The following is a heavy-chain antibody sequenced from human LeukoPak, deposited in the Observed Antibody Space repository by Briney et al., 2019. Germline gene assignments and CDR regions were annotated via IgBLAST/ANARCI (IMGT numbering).Heavy chain of an antibody. CDR1: GFTFSSYS. Sequence: GRSLRLSCAVSGFTFSSYSMSSVRQAPGRGLEWVSAIRCSCCSTYYADSAKGRLTICRDNYKNTLYMQMNRLRAEDTAVYYCAKDGAFVGAYDCWGQGTLVTVSS. D-gene: IGHD1-26*01. V-gene: IGHV3-23*01. CDR2: IRCSCCST. J-gene: IGHJ4*02. CDR3: AKDGAFVGAYDC.